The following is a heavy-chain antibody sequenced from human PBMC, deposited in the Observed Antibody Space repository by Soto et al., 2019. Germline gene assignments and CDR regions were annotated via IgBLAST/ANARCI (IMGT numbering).Heavy chain of an antibody. CDR1: GYNFNRYW. J-gene: IGHJ6*02. Sequence: GESLKISCKGSGYNFNRYWIGWVRQMPGKGLEWMGIIYPGDSDTRYSPSFQGQVTISADKSISTAYLQWSSLKASDTAMYYCARLYSNTWYDMDVWGQGTTVTVSS. CDR2: IYPGDSDT. V-gene: IGHV5-51*01. D-gene: IGHD6-13*01. CDR3: ARLYSNTWYDMDV.